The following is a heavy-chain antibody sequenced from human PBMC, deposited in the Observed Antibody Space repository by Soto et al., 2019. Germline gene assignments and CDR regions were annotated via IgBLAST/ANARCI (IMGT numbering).Heavy chain of an antibody. CDR2: IYPGDSDT. D-gene: IGHD6-13*01. CDR3: ARHSLSTRDSSSWYVIGESYYYYGMDV. J-gene: IGHJ6*02. CDR1: GYSFTSYW. Sequence: PGESLKISCKGSGYSFTSYWIGWVRQMPGKGLEWMGIIYPGDSDTRYSPSFQGQVTISADKSISTAYLQWSSLKASDTAMYYCARHSLSTRDSSSWYVIGESYYYYGMDVWGQGTTVTVSS. V-gene: IGHV5-51*01.